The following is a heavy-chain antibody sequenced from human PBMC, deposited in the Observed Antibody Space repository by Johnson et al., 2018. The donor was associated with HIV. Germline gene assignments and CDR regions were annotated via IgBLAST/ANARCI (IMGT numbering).Heavy chain of an antibody. V-gene: IGHV3-15*01. CDR1: GFTFSNAW. J-gene: IGHJ3*02. CDR2: IKSKKDGGTT. Sequence: VQLVESGGGLVKPGGSLRLSCAASGFTFSNAWMSWVRQAPGKGLEWVGRIKSKKDGGTTNYAAPVKGRFTISRDDSKNTLYLQMNSLKTEDTAAYYCTTAPNTYYYEPDGFDIWGQGTMVTVSS. CDR3: TTAPNTYYYEPDGFDI. D-gene: IGHD3-22*01.